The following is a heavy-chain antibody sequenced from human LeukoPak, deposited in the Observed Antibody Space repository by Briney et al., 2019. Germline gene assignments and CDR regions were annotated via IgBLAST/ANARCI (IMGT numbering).Heavy chain of an antibody. CDR1: GFTFSSYS. Sequence: GGSLRLSCAASGFTFSSYSMNWVRQAPGKGLEWVSSISSSSSYIYYADSVEGRFTISRDNAKNSLYLQMNSLRAEDTAVYYCARGRIQLWSPFDYWGQGTLVTVSS. CDR3: ARGRIQLWSPFDY. CDR2: ISSSSSYI. J-gene: IGHJ4*02. V-gene: IGHV3-21*01. D-gene: IGHD5-18*01.